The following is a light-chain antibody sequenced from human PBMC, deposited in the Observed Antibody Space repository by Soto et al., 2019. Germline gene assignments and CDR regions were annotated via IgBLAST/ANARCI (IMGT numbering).Light chain of an antibody. CDR3: AAWDDRLIGPNYV. Sequence: QAVVTQPPSASGTPGQRVTISCSVSSSNIGSNTVNGYQQLPGTAPKLLIYSNNPRPSGVPDRFSGSKSGTSASLAISGLQAEDESDYYGAAWDDRLIGPNYVLGTGTKLTVL. V-gene: IGLV1-44*01. J-gene: IGLJ1*01. CDR2: SNN. CDR1: SSNIGSNT.